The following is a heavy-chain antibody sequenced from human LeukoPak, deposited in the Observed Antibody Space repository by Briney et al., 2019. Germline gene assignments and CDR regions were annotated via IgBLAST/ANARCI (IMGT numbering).Heavy chain of an antibody. J-gene: IGHJ2*01. CDR1: GFTFSNYW. V-gene: IGHV3-48*04. Sequence: PGGSLRLSCAASGFTFSNYWMNWVRQAPGKGLEWVSYISSSGSIIYYADSVKGRFTISRDNAKNSLYLQMNSLRAEDTAVYYCASSRQGYWYFDLWGRGTLVTVSS. CDR2: ISSSGSII. CDR3: ASSRQGYWYFDL.